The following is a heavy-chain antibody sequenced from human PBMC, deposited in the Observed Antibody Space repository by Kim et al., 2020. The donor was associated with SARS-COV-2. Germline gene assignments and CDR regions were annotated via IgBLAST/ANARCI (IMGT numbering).Heavy chain of an antibody. CDR1: GGTFSSYA. D-gene: IGHD3-22*01. CDR2: IIPIFGTA. Sequence: SVKVSCKASGGTFSSYAISWVRQAPGQGLEWMGGIIPIFGTANYAQKFQGRVTITADESTSTAYMELSSLRSEDTAVYYCATLKADSSGYHGAFDIWGQGTMVTVSS. J-gene: IGHJ3*02. V-gene: IGHV1-69*13. CDR3: ATLKADSSGYHGAFDI.